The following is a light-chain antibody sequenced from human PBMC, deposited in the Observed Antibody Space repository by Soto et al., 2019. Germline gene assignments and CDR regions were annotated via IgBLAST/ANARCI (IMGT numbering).Light chain of an antibody. J-gene: IGKJ4*01. Sequence: DIQLTQSPSFLSASVGDRVTITCRASLGISNYLAWYQRKPWKAPKLLIYTASTLQSGVPSRFSGSGSGTEFTLTISNLQPEDFATYYCPQLNSYPLTFGGGTKVEIK. V-gene: IGKV1-9*01. CDR3: PQLNSYPLT. CDR2: TAS. CDR1: LGISNY.